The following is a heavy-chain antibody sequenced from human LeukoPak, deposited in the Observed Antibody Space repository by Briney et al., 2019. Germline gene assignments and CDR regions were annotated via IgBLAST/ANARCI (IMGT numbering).Heavy chain of an antibody. D-gene: IGHD3-22*01. CDR2: ISGSGGST. CDR3: ARLDDSSGYYYYYGMDV. CDR1: GFTFSSYA. Sequence: GGSLRLSCAASGFTFSSYAMSWVRQAPGKGLEWVSAISGSGGSTYYADSVKGRFTISRDNSKNTLYLQMNSLRAEDTAVYYCARLDDSSGYYYYYGMDVWGQGTTVTVSS. V-gene: IGHV3-23*01. J-gene: IGHJ6*02.